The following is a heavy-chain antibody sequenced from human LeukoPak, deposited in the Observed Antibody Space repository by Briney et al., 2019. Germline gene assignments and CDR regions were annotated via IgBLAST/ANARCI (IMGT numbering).Heavy chain of an antibody. CDR3: ARDRSIGNSDAFDI. Sequence: ASVKVSCKASGYTFTSYDINWVRQATGQGLEWMGWINPNSGGTNYAQKFQGRVTMTRDTSISTAYMELSRLRSDDTAVYYCARDRSIGNSDAFDIWGQGTMVTVSS. J-gene: IGHJ3*02. CDR1: GYTFTSYD. V-gene: IGHV1-2*02. D-gene: IGHD4-23*01. CDR2: INPNSGGT.